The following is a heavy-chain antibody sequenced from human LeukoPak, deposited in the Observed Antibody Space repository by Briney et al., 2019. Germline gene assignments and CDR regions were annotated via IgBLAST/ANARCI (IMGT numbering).Heavy chain of an antibody. Sequence: PSQTLSLTCTVSGGSISSGSYYWSWIRQPAGKGLEWIGRIYTSGSTNYNPSLKSRVTMSVDTSKNQFSLKLSSVTAADTAVYYCARGGYYFDYWGQGTLVTVSS. V-gene: IGHV4-61*02. J-gene: IGHJ4*02. CDR2: IYTSGST. CDR3: ARGGYYFDY. CDR1: GGSISSGSYY. D-gene: IGHD3-16*01.